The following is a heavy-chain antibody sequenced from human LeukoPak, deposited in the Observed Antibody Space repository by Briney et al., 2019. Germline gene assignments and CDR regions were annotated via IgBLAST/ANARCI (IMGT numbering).Heavy chain of an antibody. J-gene: IGHJ6*02. CDR2: ISYDGSNK. D-gene: IGHD7-27*01. V-gene: IGHV3-30-3*01. CDR1: GFTFSSYA. CDR3: ARELGLYYYGMDV. Sequence: GRSLRLSCAASGFTFSSYAMHWVRQAPGKGLEWVAVISYDGSNKYYADSVKARFTISRDNSKNTLYLQMNSLRAEDTAVYYCARELGLYYYGMDVWGQGTTVTVSS.